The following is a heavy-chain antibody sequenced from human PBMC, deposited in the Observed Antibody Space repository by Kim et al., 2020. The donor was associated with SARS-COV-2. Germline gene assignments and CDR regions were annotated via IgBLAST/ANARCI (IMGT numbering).Heavy chain of an antibody. V-gene: IGHV3-21*01. CDR1: GFTFSSYS. J-gene: IGHJ5*02. Sequence: GGSLRLSCAASGFTFSSYSMNWVRQAPGKGLEWVSSISSSSSYIYYADSVKGRFIISRDNAKNSLYLQMNSLRAEDTAVYYCARDTVVGAMGANWFDPWGQGTLVTVSS. CDR2: ISSSSSYI. CDR3: ARDTVVGAMGANWFDP. D-gene: IGHD1-26*01.